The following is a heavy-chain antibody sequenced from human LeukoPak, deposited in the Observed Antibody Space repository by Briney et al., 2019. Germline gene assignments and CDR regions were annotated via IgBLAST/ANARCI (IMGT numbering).Heavy chain of an antibody. D-gene: IGHD1-26*01. CDR2: INEVGSKT. CDR3: ARLLGTVTTFDD. V-gene: IGHV3-7*01. CDR1: GFSFSGCS. J-gene: IGHJ4*02. Sequence: GGSLRVSCAASGFSFSGCSLSWVRQAPGKGLEWVATINEVGSKTYYDDSVKGRFTISRDNAKNSLYLEMSSLRAEDTAVYYCARLLGTVTTFDDWGQGTLVTVSS.